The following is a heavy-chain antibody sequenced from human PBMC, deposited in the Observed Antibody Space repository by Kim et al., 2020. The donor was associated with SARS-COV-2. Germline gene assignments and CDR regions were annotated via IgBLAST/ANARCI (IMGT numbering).Heavy chain of an antibody. CDR2: INTHTGNP. Sequence: ASVKVSCKASGYTFTHYAMNWVRQAPGQDLEWMGWINTHTGNPTYAQGFTGRFVFSLDTSVSTAYLQISSLKAEDTAVYYCARKEDNWFDPWGQGTLVTVSS. CDR1: GYTFTHYA. V-gene: IGHV7-4-1*02. J-gene: IGHJ5*02. CDR3: ARKEDNWFDP.